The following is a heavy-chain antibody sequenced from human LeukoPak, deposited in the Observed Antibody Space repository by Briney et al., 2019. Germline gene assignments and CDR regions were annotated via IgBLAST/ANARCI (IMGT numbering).Heavy chain of an antibody. Sequence: AGSLRLSCAASGFTFSDYYMSWIRQAPGKGREWVSYISSSSYKNYAISAKGRFTISRDNAKNSLYLQMNSLRAEDTAVYYCARDRSVADTVWGEGTMVSVSS. D-gene: IGHD6-19*01. V-gene: IGHV3-11*06. CDR2: ISSSSYK. CDR1: GFTFSDYY. CDR3: ARDRSVADTV. J-gene: IGHJ4*02.